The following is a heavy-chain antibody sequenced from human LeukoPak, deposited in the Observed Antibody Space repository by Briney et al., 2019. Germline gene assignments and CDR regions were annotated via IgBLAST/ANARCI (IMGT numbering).Heavy chain of an antibody. V-gene: IGHV3-7*01. CDR3: ARDTEDTAMVPYYYYYMDV. CDR1: GFTFSQYW. CDR2: IKHDGSEKQDGSEK. D-gene: IGHD5-18*01. Sequence: PGGSLRLSCAASGFTFSQYWMSWVRQAPGKGLEWVANIKHDGSEKQDGSEKNYVDSVKGRFTISRDNAKNSLYLQMNSLRAEDTAVYYCARDTEDTAMVPYYYYYMDVWGKGTTVTVSS. J-gene: IGHJ6*03.